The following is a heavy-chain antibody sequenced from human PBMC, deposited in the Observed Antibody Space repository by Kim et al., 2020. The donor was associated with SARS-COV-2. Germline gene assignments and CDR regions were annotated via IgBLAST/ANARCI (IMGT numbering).Heavy chain of an antibody. Sequence: SETLSLTCTVSGGSISSSSYYWGWIRQPPGKGLEWIGSIYYSGSTYYNPSLKSRVTISVDTSKNQFSLKLSSVTAADTAVYYCAAQYYYDSSGYYIDYWGQGTLVTVSS. V-gene: IGHV4-39*01. CDR1: GGSISSSSYY. CDR3: AAQYYYDSSGYYIDY. CDR2: IYYSGST. D-gene: IGHD3-22*01. J-gene: IGHJ4*02.